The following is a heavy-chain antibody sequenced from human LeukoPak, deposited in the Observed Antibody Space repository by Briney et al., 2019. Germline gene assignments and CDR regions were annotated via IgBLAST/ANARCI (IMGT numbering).Heavy chain of an antibody. CDR1: GYSFANFW. CDR3: ARRSGSYFNF. J-gene: IGHJ4*02. V-gene: IGHV5-51*01. Sequence: GESLKISCKGSGSGYSFANFWIGWVRQMPGKGLEWMGIIYPGDSDTRYSPSFEGQVTISADKSISTAYLQWSSLRASDTAMYFCARRSGSYFNFWGQGTQVFVSS. CDR2: IYPGDSDT. D-gene: IGHD1-26*01.